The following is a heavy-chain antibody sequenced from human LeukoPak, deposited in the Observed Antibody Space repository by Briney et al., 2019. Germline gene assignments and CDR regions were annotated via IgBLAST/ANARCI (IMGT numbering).Heavy chain of an antibody. V-gene: IGHV1-3*03. Sequence: ASVKVSCKASGYTFTSYAMHWVRQAPGQRLEWMEWINAGNGNTKYSQEFQGRVTITRDTSASTAYMELSSLRSEDMAVYYCARWPLNDYGGNDAFDIWGQGTMVTVSS. D-gene: IGHD4-23*01. J-gene: IGHJ3*02. CDR3: ARWPLNDYGGNDAFDI. CDR1: GYTFTSYA. CDR2: INAGNGNT.